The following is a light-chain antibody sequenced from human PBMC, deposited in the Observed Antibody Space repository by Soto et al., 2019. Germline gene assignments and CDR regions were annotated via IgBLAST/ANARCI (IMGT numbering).Light chain of an antibody. Sequence: QSVLTQPPSVSGTPGQRVTISCTGSSSNIGSHLVNWYQQVPGTAPRLLIYTNNQRPSVVPDRFSDSKSGTSASLAISGLQSEDEAHYYCATWDASLQSGVFGGGTKVTV. J-gene: IGLJ3*02. V-gene: IGLV1-44*01. CDR2: TNN. CDR1: SSNIGSHL. CDR3: ATWDASLQSGV.